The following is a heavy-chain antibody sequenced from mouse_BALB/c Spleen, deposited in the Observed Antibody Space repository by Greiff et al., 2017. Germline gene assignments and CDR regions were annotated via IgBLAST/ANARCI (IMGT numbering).Heavy chain of an antibody. V-gene: IGHV1-7*01. Sequence: QVQLKESGAELAKPGASVKMSCKASGYTFTSYWMHWVKQRPGQGLEWIGYINPSTGYTEYNQKFKDKATLTADKSSSTAYMQLSSLTSEDSAVYYCARNYYAGAMDYWGQGTSVTVSS. CDR3: ARNYYAGAMDY. CDR1: GYTFTSYW. J-gene: IGHJ4*01. D-gene: IGHD1-1*01. CDR2: INPSTGYT.